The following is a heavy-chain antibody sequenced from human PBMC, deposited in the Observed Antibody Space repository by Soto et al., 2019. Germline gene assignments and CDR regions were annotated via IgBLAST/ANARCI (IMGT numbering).Heavy chain of an antibody. CDR2: ISSNGGST. Sequence: PGGSLRLSCAASGFTFSSYAMHWVRQAPGKGLEYVSAISSNGGSTYYANSVKGRFTISRDNSKNTLYLQMGSLRAEDMAVYYCASGGGYSSSWSPLDYWGQGTLVTVSS. D-gene: IGHD6-13*01. J-gene: IGHJ4*02. V-gene: IGHV3-64*01. CDR1: GFTFSSYA. CDR3: ASGGGYSSSWSPLDY.